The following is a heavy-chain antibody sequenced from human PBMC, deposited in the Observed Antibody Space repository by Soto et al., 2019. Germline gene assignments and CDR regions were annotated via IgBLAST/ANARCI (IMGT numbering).Heavy chain of an antibody. J-gene: IGHJ4*02. CDR3: AGGFPDWLPYSAY. D-gene: IGHD2-21*01. Sequence: SVKLSWKASGYTFTSHAMHWVRQAPGQRLEWMGWINSANGNTKYSQKFQGRATITRDTSASTAYMELSSLRSEDTAFYFCAGGFPDWLPYSAYRGKGSFDPVSP. V-gene: IGHV1-3*01. CDR1: GYTFTSHA. CDR2: INSANGNT.